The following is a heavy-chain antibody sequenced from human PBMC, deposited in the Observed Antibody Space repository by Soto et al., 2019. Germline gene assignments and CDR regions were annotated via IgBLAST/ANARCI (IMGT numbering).Heavy chain of an antibody. D-gene: IGHD5-12*01. CDR2: ISSSSGFM. J-gene: IGHJ4*02. CDR1: GFTFSTYS. CDR3: ARDKERATINFDY. V-gene: IGHV3-21*01. Sequence: VHLVESGGGLVKPGGSLRLSCAASGFTFSTYSMNWVRQAPGKGLEWVSSISSSSGFMYYADSVKGRFTISRDNAKNSLYLQMNSLRAEDTAIYYCARDKERATINFDYWGQGTLVTVSS.